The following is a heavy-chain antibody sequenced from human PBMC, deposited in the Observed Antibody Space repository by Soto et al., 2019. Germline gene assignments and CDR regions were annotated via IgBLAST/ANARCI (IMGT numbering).Heavy chain of an antibody. D-gene: IGHD2-2*01. Sequence: HPGGSLRLSCAASGFTFDDYAMHWVRQAPGKGLEWVSGISWNSGSIGYADSVKGRFTISRDNAKNSLYLQMNSLRAEDTALYYCAKEMGYCISTSCYVALDYWGQGT. CDR3: AKEMGYCISTSCYVALDY. CDR1: GFTFDDYA. V-gene: IGHV3-9*01. J-gene: IGHJ4*02. CDR2: ISWNSGSI.